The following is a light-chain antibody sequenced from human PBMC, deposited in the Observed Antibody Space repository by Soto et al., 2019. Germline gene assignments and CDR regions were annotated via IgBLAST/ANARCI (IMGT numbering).Light chain of an antibody. Sequence: QPVLTQPPSVSGAPGQRVTISCTGSSSNIGAGYDVHWYLHLPGTAPKLLIFGNSHRPSGVPDRFSASKSGTSASLAITGLQAEDEADYYCQSYDNTLSGVVFGGGTKVTGL. V-gene: IGLV1-40*01. CDR2: GNS. CDR3: QSYDNTLSGVV. J-gene: IGLJ2*01. CDR1: SSNIGAGYD.